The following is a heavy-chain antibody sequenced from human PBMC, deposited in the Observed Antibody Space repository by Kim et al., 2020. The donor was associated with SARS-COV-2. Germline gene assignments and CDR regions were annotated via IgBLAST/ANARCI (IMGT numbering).Heavy chain of an antibody. J-gene: IGHJ3*02. CDR3: AREGPKSAFDI. V-gene: IGHV1-8*01. Sequence: ASVKVSCKASGYIFTSYDINWVRQSTGQGLEWMGWMNPTSGHAGYAQKFQGRVTMTRDSSISTAYMEVSSLRDEDTAIYYCAREGPKSAFDIWGQGTRVTVSS. CDR2: MNPTSGHA. CDR1: GYIFTSYD.